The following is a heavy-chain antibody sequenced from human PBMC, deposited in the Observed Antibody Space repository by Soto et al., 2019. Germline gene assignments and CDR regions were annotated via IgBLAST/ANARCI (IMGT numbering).Heavy chain of an antibody. V-gene: IGHV3-23*01. CDR1: GFTFSKFD. CDR2: ISATGGGT. J-gene: IGHJ4*02. CDR3: AKDRRAGGNSAFYFDF. Sequence: GGSLRLSCEASGFTFSKFDMHWVRQPTGKGLEWVSTISATGGGTYYADSVKGRFTISRDNSHNTLYLQVHSLTAEDTAVYYCAKDRRAGGNSAFYFDFWGQGAQVNVSS. D-gene: IGHD3-16*01.